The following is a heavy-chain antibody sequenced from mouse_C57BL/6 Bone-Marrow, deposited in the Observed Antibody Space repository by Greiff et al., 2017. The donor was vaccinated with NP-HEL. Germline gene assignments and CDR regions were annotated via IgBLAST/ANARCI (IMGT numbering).Heavy chain of an antibody. V-gene: IGHV1-69*01. CDR2: IDPSDSYI. Sequence: QVQLQQPGAELVMPGASVKLSCKASGYTFTSYWMHWVKQRPGQGLEWIGEIDPSDSYINYNQKFKGKSTLTVDKSSSTAYMQLSSLTSEDSAVYYCAREDPLYGSTPDWYFDVWGTGTTVTVSS. CDR3: AREDPLYGSTPDWYFDV. CDR1: GYTFTSYW. J-gene: IGHJ1*03. D-gene: IGHD1-1*01.